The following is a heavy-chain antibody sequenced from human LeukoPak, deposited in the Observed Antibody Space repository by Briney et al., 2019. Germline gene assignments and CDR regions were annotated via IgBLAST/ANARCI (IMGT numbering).Heavy chain of an antibody. Sequence: GGSLRLSCAASGFTFDDYAMHWVRQAPGKGLEWVSLISWDGGSTYYADSVKGRFTISRDNSKNSLYLQMNSLRAEDTALYYCAKSMEGSSWPFDYWGQGTLVTVSS. J-gene: IGHJ4*02. V-gene: IGHV3-43D*03. CDR2: ISWDGGST. D-gene: IGHD6-13*01. CDR3: AKSMEGSSWPFDY. CDR1: GFTFDDYA.